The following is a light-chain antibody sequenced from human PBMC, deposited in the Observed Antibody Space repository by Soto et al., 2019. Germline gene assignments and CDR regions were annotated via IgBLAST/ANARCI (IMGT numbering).Light chain of an antibody. CDR2: LGS. Sequence: XVMTQXPLSLPVXXGEPASISCRSSQSLLHSDGYNYLDWYLQKPGRSPQLLIYLGSNRASGVPXXXXXXXXXXXXXXXISKMEAEDVGVYYCMQALQTPVTFGQGTKVEIK. J-gene: IGKJ1*01. CDR3: MQALQTPVT. CDR1: QSLLHSDGYNY. V-gene: IGKV2-28*01.